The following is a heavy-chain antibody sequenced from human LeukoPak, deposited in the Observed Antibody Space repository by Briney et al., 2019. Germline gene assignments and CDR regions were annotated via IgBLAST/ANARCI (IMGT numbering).Heavy chain of an antibody. J-gene: IGHJ4*02. CDR2: IYYSGST. CDR1: GGSISSYY. CDR3: ARARDYIDY. V-gene: IGHV4-59*01. Sequence: SETLSLTCTVSGGSISSYYWSWLRQPPGKGLEWIGYIYYSGSTNYNPSLKSRVTISVDTSKNQFSLKLSSVTAADTAVYYCARARDYIDYWGQGTLVTASS.